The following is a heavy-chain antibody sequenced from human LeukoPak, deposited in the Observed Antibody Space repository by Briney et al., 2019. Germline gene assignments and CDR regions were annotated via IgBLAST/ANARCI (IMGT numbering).Heavy chain of an antibody. CDR1: GFTFSSYG. Sequence: PGGSLRLSCAASGFTFSSYGMYWVRQAPGKGLEWVAVISYDGSNKYYADSVKGRFTISRDNSKNTLYLQMNSLRAEDTAVYYCATTYYYDSSGYYTGAFDIWGQGTMVTVSS. D-gene: IGHD3-22*01. CDR3: ATTYYYDSSGYYTGAFDI. J-gene: IGHJ3*02. V-gene: IGHV3-30*03. CDR2: ISYDGSNK.